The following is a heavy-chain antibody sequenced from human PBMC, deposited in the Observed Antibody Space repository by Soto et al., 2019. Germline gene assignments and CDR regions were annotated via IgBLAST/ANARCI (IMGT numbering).Heavy chain of an antibody. CDR3: ARLKTYDILNKSDY. CDR1: GASIGTSNW. V-gene: IGHV4-4*02. J-gene: IGHJ4*02. Sequence: QVQLQESGPGLVKPSGTLSLTCAVSGASIGTSNWWSWVRQSPGKGLEWIGEIHDSGSTKYNPSLKSRVTISLDKAKNQCSLNVSSVTAADTAVYYCARLKTYDILNKSDYWGQGSLVTVSS. D-gene: IGHD3-9*01. CDR2: IHDSGST.